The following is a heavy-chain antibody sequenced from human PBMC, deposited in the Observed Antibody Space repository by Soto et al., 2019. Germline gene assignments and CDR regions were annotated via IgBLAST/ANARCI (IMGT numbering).Heavy chain of an antibody. J-gene: IGHJ2*01. Sequence: QVQLVESGGGVVQPGRSLRLSCAASGITLSSYGMHWVRQAPGKGLEWVAIISYDGNNNYYADSVKGRFTISRDNSNNTLNLQVNGNSAEDMAVYYCAKAVVAGADPYWYFDLWGRGVLVTAYS. CDR2: ISYDGNNN. D-gene: IGHD6-19*01. CDR1: GITLSSYG. CDR3: AKAVVAGADPYWYFDL. V-gene: IGHV3-30*18.